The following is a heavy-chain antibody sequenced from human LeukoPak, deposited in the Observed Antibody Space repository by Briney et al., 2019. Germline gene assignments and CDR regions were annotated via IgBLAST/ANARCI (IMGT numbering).Heavy chain of an antibody. J-gene: IGHJ4*02. CDR2: IYHSGST. D-gene: IGHD6-19*01. V-gene: IGHV4-38-2*02. CDR3: ARVGAVAGPSAAFDI. CDR1: GYSISSGYY. Sequence: PSATLSLTCTVSGYSISSGYYRGWLRQPPGKGLEWLGSIYHSGSTYYNPSLKSRVTISVDTSKNQFSLKLSSVTAADTAVYYCARVGAVAGPSAAFDIWGQGTLVTVSA.